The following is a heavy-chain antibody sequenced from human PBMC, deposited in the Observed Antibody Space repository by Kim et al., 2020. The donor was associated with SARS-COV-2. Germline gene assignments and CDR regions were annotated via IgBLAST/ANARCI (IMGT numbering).Heavy chain of an antibody. D-gene: IGHD6-13*01. CDR3: ARQDSNSWPRPYWYFDF. J-gene: IGHJ2*01. Sequence: SETLSLTCTVSGGSVSSTSYYWGWIRQPPGKGLEWIGSFYYTGNTDYNPSLKSRVSISVDTSKNQFSLKLSSVTATDTAVYYCARQDSNSWPRPYWYFDFWGRGTLVVVSS. CDR1: GGSVSSTSYY. V-gene: IGHV4-39*01. CDR2: FYYTGNT.